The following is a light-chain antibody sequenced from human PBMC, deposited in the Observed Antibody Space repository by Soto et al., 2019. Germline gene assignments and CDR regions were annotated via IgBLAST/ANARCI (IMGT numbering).Light chain of an antibody. Sequence: PGERVTLSCRASQSVSSSYLTWYQQKPGQAPRLLIYGASTRATSIPPRFSGSGSGTDVTLTISSLQPEDFAVYYCQPDYTLFTFGPGTKVDIK. CDR3: QPDYTLFT. J-gene: IGKJ3*01. V-gene: IGKV3D-7*01. CDR2: GAS. CDR1: QSVSSSY.